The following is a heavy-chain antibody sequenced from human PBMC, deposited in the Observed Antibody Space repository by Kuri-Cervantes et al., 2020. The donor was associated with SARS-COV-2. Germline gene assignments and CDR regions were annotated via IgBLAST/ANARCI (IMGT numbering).Heavy chain of an antibody. V-gene: IGHV3-66*01. CDR1: GFSVSDNY. J-gene: IGHJ6*03. Sequence: GESLKISCAASGFSVSDNYMSWVRQTPGKGLEWVSVIYSDGITYYADSVKGRFTISRDKSKNILYLQMNSLRAEDTGVYYCATDSREGDYYYYYMDVWGKGTTVTVSS. D-gene: IGHD3-16*01. CDR3: ATDSREGDYYYYYMDV. CDR2: IYSDGIT.